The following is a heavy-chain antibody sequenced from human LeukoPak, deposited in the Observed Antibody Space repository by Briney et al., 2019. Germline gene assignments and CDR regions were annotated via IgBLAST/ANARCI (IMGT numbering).Heavy chain of an antibody. CDR2: ISSNGDST. V-gene: IGHV3-64*01. D-gene: IGHD1-26*01. J-gene: IGHJ4*02. Sequence: PGGSLRLSCAASGFTFSSYAMHWVRQAPGKGLEYISAISSNGDSTYYANSVKGRFTISRDNSKNTLYLQMGSLRAEDMAVYYCARDTSKWYTGRHKLAGAIDYWGQGTLVTVSS. CDR1: GFTFSSYA. CDR3: ARDTSKWYTGRHKLAGAIDY.